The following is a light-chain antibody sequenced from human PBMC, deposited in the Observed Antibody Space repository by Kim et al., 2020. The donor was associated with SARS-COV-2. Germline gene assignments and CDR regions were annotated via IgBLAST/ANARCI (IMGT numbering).Light chain of an antibody. CDR2: KAS. Sequence: DIQMTQSPSTMSASVGDRVSLTCRASQSLSSLLAWYQQKPGKAPELLIYKASILETGVPSRFTGSGSGTEFTLTISSLQPEDFATYYCQQYNTSPWTVGQGTKVDIK. CDR1: QSLSSL. CDR3: QQYNTSPWT. J-gene: IGKJ1*01. V-gene: IGKV1-5*03.